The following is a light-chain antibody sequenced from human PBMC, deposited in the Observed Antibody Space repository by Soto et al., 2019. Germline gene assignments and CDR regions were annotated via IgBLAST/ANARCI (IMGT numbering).Light chain of an antibody. CDR3: QQYDNWPWT. J-gene: IGKJ1*01. CDR2: GAS. Sequence: EIVLTQSPATLSVSPGGRATLSCRASQTISGTLAWYQQKPGQAPRLLIHGASTRAPGFPARFSGSGSGTDFTLTISSLQSEDFAVYYCQQYDNWPWTFGQGTKVDIK. CDR1: QTISGT. V-gene: IGKV3-15*01.